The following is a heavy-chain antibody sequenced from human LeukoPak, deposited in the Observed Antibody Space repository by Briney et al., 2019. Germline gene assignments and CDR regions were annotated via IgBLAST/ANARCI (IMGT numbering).Heavy chain of an antibody. CDR3: ARKKVVAPRNAFAI. V-gene: IGHV4-34*01. J-gene: IGHJ3*02. D-gene: IGHD2-15*01. CDR2: INHSGST. CDR1: GGSFSGYY. Sequence: SETLSLTCAVYGGSFSGYYWCWIRQPPGKGLEWIGEINHSGSTNYNPSLKSRVTISVDTSKNQFSLKLSSVTAADTAVYYCARKKVVAPRNAFAIWGQGTMVTVSS.